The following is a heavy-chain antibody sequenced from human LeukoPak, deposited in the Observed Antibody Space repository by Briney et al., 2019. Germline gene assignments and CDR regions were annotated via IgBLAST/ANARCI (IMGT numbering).Heavy chain of an antibody. CDR3: ARDGAYGEVVG. CDR2: ISSSSSYI. CDR1: GFTFSSYS. V-gene: IGHV3-21*01. J-gene: IGHJ4*02. Sequence: GGSLRLSCAASGFTFSSYSMNWVRQAPGKGLEWVSSISSSSSYIYFADSVKGRFTISRDNAKNSLYLQMNSLRAEDTAVYYCARDGAYGEVVGWGQGTLVTVSS. D-gene: IGHD4-17*01.